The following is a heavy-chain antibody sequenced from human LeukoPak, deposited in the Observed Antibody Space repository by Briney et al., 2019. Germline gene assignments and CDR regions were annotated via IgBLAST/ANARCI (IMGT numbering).Heavy chain of an antibody. D-gene: IGHD3-9*01. V-gene: IGHV1-58*02. CDR2: IVVGSGKT. CDR3: AAELDDDIMTGYSQP. Sequence: GASVKASCKASGFTFRSSAIQWVRQARGQRLEWIGWIVVGSGKTNYARKFQERVTITRDMSTSTAHMELSSLRSEDTAVYYCAAELDDDIMTGYSQPWGQGTLVTVSS. CDR1: GFTFRSSA. J-gene: IGHJ5*02.